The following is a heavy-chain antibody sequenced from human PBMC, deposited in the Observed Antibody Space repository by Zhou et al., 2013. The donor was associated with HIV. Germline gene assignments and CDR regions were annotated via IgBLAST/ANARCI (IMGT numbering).Heavy chain of an antibody. V-gene: IGHV1-69*05. D-gene: IGHD2-2*02. J-gene: IGHJ5*02. CDR1: GGTFSSYA. CDR2: IIPIFGTA. Sequence: QVQLVQSGAEVKKPGSSVKVSCKASGGTFSSYAISWVRQAPGQGLEWMGGIIPIFGTANYAQKFQGRVTITTDESTSTAYMELSSLRSEDTAVYYCAARYCSSTSCYMGWFDPVGPGNPGHRLL. CDR3: AARYCSSTSCYMGWFDP.